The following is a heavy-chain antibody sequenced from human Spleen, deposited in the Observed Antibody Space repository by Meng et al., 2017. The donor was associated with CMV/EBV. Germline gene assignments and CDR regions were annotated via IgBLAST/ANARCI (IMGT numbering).Heavy chain of an antibody. CDR3: AKVSDSGSFEY. Sequence: SCKASGYTFTTYAMNWVRQAPGQGLEWMGWINTNTGYSTYAQAFTGRFVFSLDTSVSTAYLQISSLKAEDTAVYYCAKVSDSGSFEYWGQGTLVTVSS. CDR2: INTNTGYS. CDR1: GYTFTTYA. J-gene: IGHJ4*02. V-gene: IGHV7-4-1*02. D-gene: IGHD1-26*01.